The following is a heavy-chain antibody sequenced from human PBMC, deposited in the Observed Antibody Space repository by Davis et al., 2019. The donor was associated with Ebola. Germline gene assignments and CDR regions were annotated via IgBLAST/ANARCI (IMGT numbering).Heavy chain of an antibody. J-gene: IGHJ4*02. CDR2: ISSSSSYI. V-gene: IGHV3-21*01. D-gene: IGHD3-22*01. CDR1: GFTFSSYS. Sequence: GGSLRLSCAASGFTFSSYSMNWVRQAPGKGLEWVSSISSSSSYIYYADSVKGRFTISRDNAKNSLYLQMNSLRAEDTAVYYCARTKYYDSSSYYLNYFDYWGQGTLVTVSS. CDR3: ARTKYYDSSSYYLNYFDY.